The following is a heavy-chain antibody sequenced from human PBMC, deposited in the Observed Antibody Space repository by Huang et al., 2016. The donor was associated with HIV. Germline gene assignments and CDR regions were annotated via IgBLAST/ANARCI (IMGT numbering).Heavy chain of an antibody. CDR2: MNPNSCNT. Sequence: QVQLVQSGAEVKKPGASVKVSCKASGYTFSNYDINWVGQAPGQGLAWMGWMNPNSCNTGYARKFQGRVTMTRSTSISTAYMELSRLRFEDTAVYYCATLPPVNYGRSGGRVRDYWGQGSLVTVSS. D-gene: IGHD2-15*01. CDR1: GYTFSNYD. J-gene: IGHJ4*02. CDR3: ATLPPVNYGRSGGRVRDY. V-gene: IGHV1-8*01.